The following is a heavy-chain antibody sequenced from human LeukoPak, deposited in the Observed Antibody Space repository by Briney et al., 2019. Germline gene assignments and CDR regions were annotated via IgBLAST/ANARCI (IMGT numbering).Heavy chain of an antibody. V-gene: IGHV3-30-3*01. CDR1: GFTFNSYW. Sequence: PGGSLRLSCAASGFTFNSYWMHWVRQAPGKGPEWVSFISYDGSNTYYADSVKGRFTISRDNSKNTLYLQMNSRRAEDTAVYYCSSLVYCSSTSCYDFDYWGQGTLVTVSS. CDR2: ISYDGSNT. CDR3: SSLVYCSSTSCYDFDY. J-gene: IGHJ4*02. D-gene: IGHD2-2*01.